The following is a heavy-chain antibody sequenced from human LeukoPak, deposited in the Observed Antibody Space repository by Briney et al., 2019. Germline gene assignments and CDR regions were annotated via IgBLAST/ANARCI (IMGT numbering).Heavy chain of an antibody. CDR1: GYTFTGYY. D-gene: IGHD3-3*01. J-gene: IGHJ6*02. CDR2: INPNSGGT. Sequence: GASVKVSCKASGYTFTGYYMHWVRQAPGQGLEWMGWINPNSGGTNYAQKFQGRVTMTRDTSISTAYMELSRLRSDDTAVYYCARFQQTDYYDLRYGMDVWGQGTTVTVSS. V-gene: IGHV1-2*02. CDR3: ARFQQTDYYDLRYGMDV.